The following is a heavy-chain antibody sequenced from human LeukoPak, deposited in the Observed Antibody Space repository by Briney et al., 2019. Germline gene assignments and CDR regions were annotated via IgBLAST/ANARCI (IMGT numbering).Heavy chain of an antibody. Sequence: PGGSLRLSCAASGFTFSSYEMNWVRQAPGKGLEWVSYISSSGSTIYYADSVKGRFTISRDNAKNSMYLQMNSLRTEDTAVYYCARDVRWSDDNWLDPWGQGTLVTVSS. CDR3: ARDVRWSDDNWLDP. CDR2: ISSSGSTI. D-gene: IGHD4-23*01. V-gene: IGHV3-48*03. J-gene: IGHJ5*02. CDR1: GFTFSSYE.